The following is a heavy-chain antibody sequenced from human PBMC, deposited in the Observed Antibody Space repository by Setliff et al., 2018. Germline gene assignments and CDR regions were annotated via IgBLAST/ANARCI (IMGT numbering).Heavy chain of an antibody. J-gene: IGHJ4*02. Sequence: TLSLTCTVSGGSVDSYYWSWIRQPPGKGLELIGYIYSGGTTDSKLSLKSRVTMSVDTSKNQFSLKLRSVIAADTAVYYCARGGTYRYFDYWGQGTLVTVSS. V-gene: IGHV4-59*02. CDR1: GGSVDSYY. CDR2: IYSGGTT. CDR3: ARGGTYRYFDY.